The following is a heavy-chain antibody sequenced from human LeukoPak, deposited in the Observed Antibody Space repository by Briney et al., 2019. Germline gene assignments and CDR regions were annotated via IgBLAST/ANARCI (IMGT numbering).Heavy chain of an antibody. D-gene: IGHD5-18*01. CDR3: AKGILPSTNYLYGMDV. CDR2: ISGSGGST. CDR1: GFTFSSYA. Sequence: PGGSLRLSCAASGFTFSSYAMSWVRQAPGKGLEWVSAISGSGGSTYYADSVKGRFTLSRDNSKNTLYLQMNSQRAEDTAVYYCAKGILPSTNYLYGMDVWGQGTTVTVSS. J-gene: IGHJ6*02. V-gene: IGHV3-23*01.